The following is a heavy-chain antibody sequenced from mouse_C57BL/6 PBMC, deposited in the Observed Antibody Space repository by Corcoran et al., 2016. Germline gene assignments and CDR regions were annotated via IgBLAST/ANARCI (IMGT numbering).Heavy chain of an antibody. CDR2: IYPGDGDT. CDR1: GYAFSSYW. D-gene: IGHD2-1*01. V-gene: IGHV1-80*01. Sequence: QVQLQQSGAELVKPGASVKISCKASGYAFSSYWMNWVKQRPGKGLEWIGQIYPGDGDTNYNGKFKGKATLTADKSSSTAYMQLSSLTSEDSAVYCCARGYYGNYWYFDVWGTGTTVTVSS. CDR3: ARGYYGNYWYFDV. J-gene: IGHJ1*03.